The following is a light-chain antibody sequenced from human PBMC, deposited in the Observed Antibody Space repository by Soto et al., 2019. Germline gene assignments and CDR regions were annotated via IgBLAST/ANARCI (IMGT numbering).Light chain of an antibody. J-gene: IGLJ3*02. CDR2: RNN. V-gene: IGLV1-47*01. CDR3: AAWDDSLSGWV. CDR1: SSNIGSNY. Sequence: QSVLTQPPSASGTPGQRVTISCSGSSSNIGSNYVYWYQQLPGTAPKLLIYRNNQRPSGVPDRFSGSKSGTSASLAISGLRSEDEADYYCAAWDDSLSGWVFGGGTKLTRP.